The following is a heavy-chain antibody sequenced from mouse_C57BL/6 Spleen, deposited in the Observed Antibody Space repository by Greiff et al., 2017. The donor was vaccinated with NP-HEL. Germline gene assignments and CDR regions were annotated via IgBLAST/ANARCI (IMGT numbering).Heavy chain of an antibody. CDR1: GFNIKDYY. Sequence: VQLQQSGAELVRPGASVKLSCTASGFNIKDYYMHWVKQRPEQGLEWIGRIDPEDGDTEYAPKFQGKATMTADTSSNTAYLQLSSLTSADTAVYYCTSGLFPFYFDYWGQGTTLTVSS. V-gene: IGHV14-1*01. J-gene: IGHJ2*01. CDR2: IDPEDGDT. D-gene: IGHD3-1*01. CDR3: TSGLFPFYFDY.